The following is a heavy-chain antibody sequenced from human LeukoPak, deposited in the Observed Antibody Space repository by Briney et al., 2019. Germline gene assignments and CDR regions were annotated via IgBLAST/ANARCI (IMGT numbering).Heavy chain of an antibody. CDR3: ARAAFDSVGYYLFDY. Sequence: GGSLRLSCAASGFTVSSNCVNWVRQAPGKGLEWVAVIWYGGTNDYYADSVKGRFTISRDNSRNTLYLQMNSLRTEDTAVYSCARAAFDSVGYYLFDYWGQGTLVTVSS. CDR1: GFTVSSNC. CDR2: IWYGGTND. D-gene: IGHD3-22*01. J-gene: IGHJ4*02. V-gene: IGHV3-33*08.